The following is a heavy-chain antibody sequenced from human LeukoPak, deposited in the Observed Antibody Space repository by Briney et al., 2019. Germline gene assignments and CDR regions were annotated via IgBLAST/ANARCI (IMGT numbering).Heavy chain of an antibody. Sequence: GGSLRLSCAASGFTFSDYYMSWIRQAPGKGLQWVSYISSSGSIIKYADSVKGRFTISRDNARNSLYLQMNSLRAEDTAVYYCARVASSSWYYFDYWGQGTLVTVSS. V-gene: IGHV3-11*04. D-gene: IGHD6-13*01. CDR1: GFTFSDYY. CDR3: ARVASSSWYYFDY. CDR2: ISSSGSII. J-gene: IGHJ4*02.